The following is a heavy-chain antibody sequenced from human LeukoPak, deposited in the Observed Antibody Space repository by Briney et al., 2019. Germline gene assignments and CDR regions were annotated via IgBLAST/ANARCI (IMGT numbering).Heavy chain of an antibody. CDR2: IEYSGET. Sequence: SETLSLTCTVSGDSISSTGFYWAWIRQPPEKGLEYIGNIEYSGETFYDPSLKSRVTISGDPSKNQFSLKLSSVTAADMAVYYCARVAPHGFLEWLHIFPTFDYWGQGTLVTVSS. J-gene: IGHJ4*02. CDR3: ARVAPHGFLEWLHIFPTFDY. V-gene: IGHV4-39*07. D-gene: IGHD3-3*01. CDR1: GDSISSTGFY.